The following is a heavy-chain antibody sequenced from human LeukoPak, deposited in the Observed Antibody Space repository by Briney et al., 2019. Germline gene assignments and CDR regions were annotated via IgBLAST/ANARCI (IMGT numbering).Heavy chain of an antibody. Sequence: ASVKVSCKASGYTFTGYYMHWVRQAPGQGLEWVGRINPNSGGTNYAQKFQGRVTMTRDTSISTAYMELSRLRSDDTAVYYCARDLGSGWSNDAFDIWGQGTMVTVSS. CDR1: GYTFTGYY. D-gene: IGHD6-19*01. CDR3: ARDLGSGWSNDAFDI. V-gene: IGHV1-2*06. J-gene: IGHJ3*02. CDR2: INPNSGGT.